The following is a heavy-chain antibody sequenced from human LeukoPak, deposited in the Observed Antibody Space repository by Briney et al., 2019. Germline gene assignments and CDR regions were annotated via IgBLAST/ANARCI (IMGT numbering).Heavy chain of an antibody. CDR1: GGSFSGYY. D-gene: IGHD6-13*01. J-gene: IGHJ4*02. CDR3: ARPQQLRYFDY. Sequence: SETLSLTCAVYGGSFSGYYWSWIRRPPGKGLEWIGEINHSGSTNYNPSLKSRVTISVDTSKNQFSLKLSSVTAADTAVYYCARPQQLRYFDYWGQGTLVTVSS. CDR2: INHSGST. V-gene: IGHV4-34*01.